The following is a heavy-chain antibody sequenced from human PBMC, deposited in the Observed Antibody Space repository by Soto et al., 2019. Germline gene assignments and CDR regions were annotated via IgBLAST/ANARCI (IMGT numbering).Heavy chain of an antibody. V-gene: IGHV4-34*01. CDR2: INHSGST. J-gene: IGHJ1*01. Sequence: QVQLQQWGAELLKPSETLCLTCAVYGGSFSGYYWSWIRQPPGKGLEWIGEINHSGSTNYNPSLKSRVTISVDTSKNPFSLKLSSVTAADTAVYYCARGPSGNLKYFQHWGQGTLVTVSS. CDR1: GGSFSGYY. D-gene: IGHD3-10*01. CDR3: ARGPSGNLKYFQH.